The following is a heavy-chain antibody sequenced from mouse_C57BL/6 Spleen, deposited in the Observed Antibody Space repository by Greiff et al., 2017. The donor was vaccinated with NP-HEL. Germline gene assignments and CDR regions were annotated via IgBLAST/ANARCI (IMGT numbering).Heavy chain of an antibody. Sequence: DVMLVESGGGLVKPGGSLKLSCAASGFTFSDYGMHWVRQAPEKGLEWVAYISSGSSTIYYADTVKGRFTISRDNAKNTLFLQMTSLRSEDTAMYYCARFSDGYSLDYWGQGTSVTVSS. CDR3: ARFSDGYSLDY. J-gene: IGHJ4*01. D-gene: IGHD2-3*01. CDR2: ISSGSSTI. V-gene: IGHV5-17*01. CDR1: GFTFSDYG.